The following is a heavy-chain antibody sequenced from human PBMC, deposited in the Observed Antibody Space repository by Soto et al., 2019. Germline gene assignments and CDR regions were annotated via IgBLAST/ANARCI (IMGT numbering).Heavy chain of an antibody. Sequence: SQTLSLTCTVSGGSISSSSYYWGWIRQPPGKGLEWIGSIYYSGSTYYNPSLKSRVTISVDTSKNQFSLKLSSVTAADTAVYYCARQVKLLWFGELRGLIDYWGQGTLVTVSS. V-gene: IGHV4-39*01. CDR2: IYYSGST. CDR1: GGSISSSSYY. J-gene: IGHJ4*02. D-gene: IGHD3-10*01. CDR3: ARQVKLLWFGELRGLIDY.